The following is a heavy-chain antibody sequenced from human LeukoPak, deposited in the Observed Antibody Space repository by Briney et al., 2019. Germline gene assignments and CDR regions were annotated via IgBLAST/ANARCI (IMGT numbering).Heavy chain of an antibody. J-gene: IGHJ4*02. V-gene: IGHV1-24*01. D-gene: IGHD3-10*01. CDR3: ATPDSLWFGELVYPFDY. Sequence: ASVKVSCKVSGYTLTELSMHWVRQAPGKGLEWMGGFDPEDGETIYAQKFQGRVTMTEDTSTDTAYMELSSLRSEDTAVYYCATPDSLWFGELVYPFDYWGQGTLVTVSS. CDR1: GYTLTELS. CDR2: FDPEDGET.